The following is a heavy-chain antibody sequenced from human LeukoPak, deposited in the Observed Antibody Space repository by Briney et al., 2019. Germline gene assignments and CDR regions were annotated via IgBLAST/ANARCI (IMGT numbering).Heavy chain of an antibody. J-gene: IGHJ4*02. CDR1: GGSITSYY. V-gene: IGHV4-59*01. CDR3: ARGFADSSGYLLSYFDY. CDR2: IYYSGST. Sequence: SETLSLTCTVSGGSITSYYWSWIRQPPGKGLDWIESIYYSGSTNYSPSLKSRVTISIDTSKNQFSLKLTSVTAGETAVYYCARGFADSSGYLLSYFDYWGQGTLVTVSS. D-gene: IGHD3-22*01.